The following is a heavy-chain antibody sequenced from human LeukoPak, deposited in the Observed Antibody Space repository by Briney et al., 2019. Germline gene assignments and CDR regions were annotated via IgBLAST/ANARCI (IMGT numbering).Heavy chain of an antibody. CDR1: GGSISSGGYY. CDR3: ARERSSTMIVRD. V-gene: IGHV4-31*03. J-gene: IGHJ4*02. CDR2: IYYSGST. D-gene: IGHD3-22*01. Sequence: NPSQTLSLTCTVSGGSISSGGYYWSWLRQHPGKGLEWIGYIYYSGSTYYNPSLKSRVTISVDTSKNQFSLKLSSVTAADTAVYYCARERSSTMIVRDWGQGTLVTVSS.